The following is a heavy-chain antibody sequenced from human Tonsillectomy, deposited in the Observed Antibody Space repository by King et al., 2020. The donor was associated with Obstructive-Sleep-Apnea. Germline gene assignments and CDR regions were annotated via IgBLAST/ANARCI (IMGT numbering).Heavy chain of an antibody. V-gene: IGHV3-30*02. J-gene: IGHJ4*02. CDR1: GFTFSSYG. Sequence: QVQLVESGGGVVQPGGSLRLSCAASGFTFSSYGMHWVRQAPGKGLEWVTFIRYDGSIKYYADSVKGRFTISRDNSKNTLYLQMNSLRAEDTAVYYCASEFSSGSGRHAFVYWGQGTLVTVSS. CDR3: ASEFSSGSGRHAFVY. CDR2: IRYDGSIK. D-gene: IGHD3-10*01.